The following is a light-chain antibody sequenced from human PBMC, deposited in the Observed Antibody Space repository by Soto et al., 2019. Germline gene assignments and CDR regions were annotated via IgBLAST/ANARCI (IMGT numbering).Light chain of an antibody. CDR2: DVS. CDR1: SSDVGGYNY. V-gene: IGLV2-14*01. Sequence: QSVLTQPASVSGSPGQSITISCTGTSSDVGGYNYVSWYQQHPGKAPKLMIYDVSDRPSGVSNRFSGSKSGNTASLTISGLQAEDEADYYRRSHPTGFYVFGTGTKVTV. CDR3: RSHPTGFYV. J-gene: IGLJ1*01.